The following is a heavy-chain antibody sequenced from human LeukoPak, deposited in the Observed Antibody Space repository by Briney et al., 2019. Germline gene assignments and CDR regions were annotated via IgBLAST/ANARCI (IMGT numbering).Heavy chain of an antibody. V-gene: IGHV5-51*01. CDR2: VYPGDSDT. J-gene: IGHJ3*02. CDR1: GYSFTSYW. CDR3: ARRITGAMDAFDI. Sequence: EESLKISCKGSGYSFTSYWIGWVRQMPGKGLEWMGIVYPGDSDTRYSPSFQGQVTISADKSISTAYLQWSSLKASDTAMYYCARRITGAMDAFDIWGQGTMVTVSS. D-gene: IGHD1/OR15-1a*01.